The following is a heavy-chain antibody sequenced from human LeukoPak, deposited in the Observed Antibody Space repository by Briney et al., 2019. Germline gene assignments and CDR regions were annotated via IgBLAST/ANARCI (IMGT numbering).Heavy chain of an antibody. CDR1: GGTFSSYA. Sequence: GASVKVSCKASGGTFSSYAISWVRQAPGQGLEWMGGIIPIFGTANYAQKFQGRVTITTDESTSTAYMELSSLRSEDTAVYYCARGGAAVLTYYYYYTDVWGKGTTVTVSS. CDR3: ARGGAAVLTYYYYYTDV. V-gene: IGHV1-69*05. D-gene: IGHD6-13*01. CDR2: IIPIFGTA. J-gene: IGHJ6*03.